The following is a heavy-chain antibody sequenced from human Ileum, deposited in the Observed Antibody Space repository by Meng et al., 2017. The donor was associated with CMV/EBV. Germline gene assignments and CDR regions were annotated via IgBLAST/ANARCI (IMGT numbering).Heavy chain of an antibody. D-gene: IGHD6-6*01. CDR2: IYCGGST. J-gene: IGHJ3*02. Sequence: YCFMVCGNYVTCNGLAPGEGMGCVSVIYCGGSTFYARSVMGRFTFSSDNSKNTLYLQMNSMRAEDTAVYYCARGGGSSSWGGAFDIWGQGTMVTVSS. V-gene: IGHV3-53*01. CDR1: CFMVCGNY. CDR3: ARGGGSSSWGGAFDI.